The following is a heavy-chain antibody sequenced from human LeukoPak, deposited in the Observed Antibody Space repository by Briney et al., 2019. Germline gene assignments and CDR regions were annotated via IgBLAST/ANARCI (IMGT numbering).Heavy chain of an antibody. CDR3: ARLVAVAGPDY. V-gene: IGHV4-59*05. Sequence: SETLSLTCTVSGGSISSYYWSWIRQPPGKGLEWIGSIYYSGSTYYNPSLKSRVTISVDTSKNQFSLKLSSVTAADTAVYYCARLVAVAGPDYWGQGTLVTVSS. CDR1: GGSISSYY. CDR2: IYYSGST. D-gene: IGHD6-19*01. J-gene: IGHJ4*02.